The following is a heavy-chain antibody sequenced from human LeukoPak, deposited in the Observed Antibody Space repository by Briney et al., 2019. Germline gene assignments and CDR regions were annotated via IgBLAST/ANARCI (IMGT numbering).Heavy chain of an antibody. Sequence: GGSLRLSCAASGFTFSSYWMSLVRQAPGKGLEWVANIKQDGSEKYYVDSVKGRFTISRDNAKNSLYLQMNSLRAEDTAVYYCAREGDYYDSSGFDYWGQGTLVTVSS. CDR2: IKQDGSEK. J-gene: IGHJ4*02. D-gene: IGHD3-22*01. CDR1: GFTFSSYW. V-gene: IGHV3-7*01. CDR3: AREGDYYDSSGFDY.